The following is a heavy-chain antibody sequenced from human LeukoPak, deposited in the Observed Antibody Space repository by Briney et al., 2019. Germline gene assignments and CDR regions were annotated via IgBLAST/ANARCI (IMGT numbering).Heavy chain of an antibody. V-gene: IGHV4-59*01. CDR3: ARGMGATPDY. CDR2: IYYSGST. J-gene: IGHJ4*02. D-gene: IGHD1-26*01. CDR1: GGSISSYY. Sequence: SEALSLTCTVSGGSISSYYWSWIRQPPGKGLEWIGYIYYSGSTNYNPSLESRVTISVDTSKNQFSLKLSSVTAADTAVYYCARGMGATPDYWGQGTLVTVSS.